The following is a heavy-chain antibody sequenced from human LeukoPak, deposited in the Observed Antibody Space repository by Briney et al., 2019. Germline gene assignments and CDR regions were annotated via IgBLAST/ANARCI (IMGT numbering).Heavy chain of an antibody. V-gene: IGHV3-23*05. CDR2: IDASGSDT. J-gene: IGHJ4*02. D-gene: IGHD1-14*01. CDR3: ADYRKPQGLDY. CDR1: EFPFRIYA. Sequence: GGSLRLSCEVSEFPFRIYAMAWVRQAPGQGLEWVSAIDASGSDTYYTDSVKGRFTISRDNSKNTLYLQMNSLRAEDTAVYYCADYRKPQGLDYWGQGTLVTVSS.